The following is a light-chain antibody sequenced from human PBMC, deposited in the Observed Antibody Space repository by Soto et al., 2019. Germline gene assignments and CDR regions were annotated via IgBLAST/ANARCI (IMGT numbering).Light chain of an antibody. CDR2: KAS. V-gene: IGKV1-5*03. J-gene: IGKJ5*01. Sequence: DIQMTQSPSSLSAAVGERVTITCRASQDISNRLGWFQQRPGKAPKRLIYKASSLESGVPSRFSGSGSGTEFTLTINSLQADDFATYYCQQHNSFSITFGQGTRLEIK. CDR1: QDISNR. CDR3: QQHNSFSIT.